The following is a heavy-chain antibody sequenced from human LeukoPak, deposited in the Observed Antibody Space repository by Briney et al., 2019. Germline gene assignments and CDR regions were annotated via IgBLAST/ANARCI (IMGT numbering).Heavy chain of an antibody. Sequence: GGSLRLSCAASGFTFSSCDMSWVRQAPGKGLEWVSAISGSGGSTYYADSVKGRFTISRDNSKNTLYLQMNSLRAEDTAVYYCAKSRSSGYHYYFDYWGQGTLVTVSS. V-gene: IGHV3-23*01. CDR1: GFTFSSCD. D-gene: IGHD3-22*01. CDR3: AKSRSSGYHYYFDY. CDR2: ISGSGGST. J-gene: IGHJ4*02.